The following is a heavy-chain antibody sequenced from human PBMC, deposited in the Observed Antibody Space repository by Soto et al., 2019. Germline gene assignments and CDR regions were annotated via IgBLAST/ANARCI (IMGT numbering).Heavy chain of an antibody. V-gene: IGHV1-69*08. D-gene: IGHD5-12*01. CDR1: GGTFSSYN. CDR2: IIPILNIA. Sequence: QVQLVQSGAEVKKPGSSVKVSCKAAGGTFSSYNINWVRQAPGQGLEGMGRIIPILNIANYAQNFQGRVTITADKSTGTAYLELSSLRSDDTAVYYCARDEGFSGYVGDFDVWGQGTVVTVSS. CDR3: ARDEGFSGYVGDFDV. J-gene: IGHJ3*01.